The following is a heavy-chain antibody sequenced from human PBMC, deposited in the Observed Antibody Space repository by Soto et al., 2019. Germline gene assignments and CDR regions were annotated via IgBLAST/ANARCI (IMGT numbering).Heavy chain of an antibody. CDR2: IYYSGST. Sequence: PSETLSLTCTVSGGSISSYYWSWIRQPPGKGLEWIGYIYYSGSTNYNPSLKSRVTISVDTSKNQFSLKLSSVTAADTAVYYCARGTTMVRGVSTYYYYGMDVWGHRNTVTV. V-gene: IGHV4-59*01. CDR3: ARGTTMVRGVSTYYYYGMDV. J-gene: IGHJ6*02. CDR1: GGSISSYY. D-gene: IGHD3-10*01.